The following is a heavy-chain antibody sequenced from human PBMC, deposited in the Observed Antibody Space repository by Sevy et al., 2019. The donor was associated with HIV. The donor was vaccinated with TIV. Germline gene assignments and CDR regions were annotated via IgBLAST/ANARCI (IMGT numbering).Heavy chain of an antibody. CDR3: ATIRYCTNVVCYRVNYYGMDV. J-gene: IGHJ6*02. D-gene: IGHD2-8*01. Sequence: ASVKVSCKVSGYTLTELSMHWVRQAPGKGLEWMGGFDPEDGETIYAQKFQGRVTMTEDTSTDTAYMELSSLRSEVTAVYYFATIRYCTNVVCYRVNYYGMDVWGQGTTVTVSS. V-gene: IGHV1-24*01. CDR1: GYTLTELS. CDR2: FDPEDGET.